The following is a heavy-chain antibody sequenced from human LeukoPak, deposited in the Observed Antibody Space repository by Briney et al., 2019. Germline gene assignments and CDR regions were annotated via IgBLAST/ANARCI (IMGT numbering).Heavy chain of an antibody. D-gene: IGHD4-23*01. CDR2: IIPILGIA. CDR1: GGTFSSYT. V-gene: IGHV1-69*02. Sequence: SVKVSCKASGGTFSSYTISWVRQAPGQGLEWMGRIIPILGIANYAQKFQGRVTITADKSTSTAYMELSSLRSEDTAVYYCARGYGGNSVPPNDAFDIWGQGTMGTVSS. CDR3: ARGYGGNSVPPNDAFDI. J-gene: IGHJ3*02.